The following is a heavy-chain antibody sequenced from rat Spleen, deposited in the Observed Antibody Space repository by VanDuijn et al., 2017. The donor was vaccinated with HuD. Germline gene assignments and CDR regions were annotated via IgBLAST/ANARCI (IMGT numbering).Heavy chain of an antibody. D-gene: IGHD1-7*01. J-gene: IGHJ2*01. CDR1: GFSLTGNN. CDR3: ARFRILWAADY. Sequence: QVQLKESGPGLVQPSQTLSLTCTVSGFSLTGNNVHWVRQPPGKGLEWMGRMRYDGDTSYNSALKSRLSISRDTSKSQVFLKMNNLQTEDTAMYFCARFRILWAADYWGQGVMVTVSS. V-gene: IGHV2S30*01. CDR2: MRYDGDT.